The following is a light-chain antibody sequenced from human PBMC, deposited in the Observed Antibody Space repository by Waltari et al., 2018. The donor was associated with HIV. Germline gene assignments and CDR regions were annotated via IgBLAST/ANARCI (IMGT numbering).Light chain of an antibody. Sequence: QSVLTQPPSASGTPGQRVTISCSGSSSNLGSHTVNWYQQLPGTAPKLLIYSNNQRPSGVPDRFSGSKSGTSVSLAISGLQSEDDTDYYCAAWDDSLNGWVFGGGTKLTVL. V-gene: IGLV1-44*01. CDR2: SNN. CDR3: AAWDDSLNGWV. J-gene: IGLJ3*02. CDR1: SSNLGSHT.